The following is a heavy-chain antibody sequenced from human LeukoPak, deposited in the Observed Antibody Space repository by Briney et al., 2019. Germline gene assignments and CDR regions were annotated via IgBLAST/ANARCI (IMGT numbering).Heavy chain of an antibody. CDR2: ISSTGGTT. CDR3: ASQSYARFDP. D-gene: IGHD3-16*01. Sequence: GGSLRLSCAASGITFSSYGMSWVRQAPGKGLEWVSSISSTGGTTYYADSVKGRFTISRDNSKNTLYLQMNSLRVEDTAMYYCASQSYARFDPWGQGTLVTVSS. V-gene: IGHV3-23*01. J-gene: IGHJ5*02. CDR1: GITFSSYG.